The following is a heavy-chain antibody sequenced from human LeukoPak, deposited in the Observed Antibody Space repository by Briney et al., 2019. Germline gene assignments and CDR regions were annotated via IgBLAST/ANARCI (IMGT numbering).Heavy chain of an antibody. CDR2: IYYSGST. J-gene: IGHJ3*02. CDR3: AAYDYVWGSYRPPGAFDI. D-gene: IGHD3-16*02. Sequence: SETLSLTCTVSGDSNSSGNYYWSWIRQPPGKGLEWIGYIYYSGSTNYNPSLKGRVTISVDTSKNQFSLKLSSVTAADTAVYYCAAYDYVWGSYRPPGAFDIWGQGTMVTVSS. V-gene: IGHV4-61*01. CDR1: GDSNSSGNYY.